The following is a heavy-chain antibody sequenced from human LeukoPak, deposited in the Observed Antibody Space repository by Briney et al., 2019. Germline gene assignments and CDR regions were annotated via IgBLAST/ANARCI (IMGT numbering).Heavy chain of an antibody. CDR1: GYTFTSYG. CDR2: ISAYNGNT. J-gene: IGHJ4*02. Sequence: ASVKVSCKASGYTFTSYGISWVRQAPGQGLEWMGWISAYNGNTNYAQKLQGRVTMATDTSTSTAYMELKSLRSDDTAVYYCARDLRGYSYGYYFDHWGQGTLVTVSS. V-gene: IGHV1-18*01. D-gene: IGHD5-18*01. CDR3: ARDLRGYSYGYYFDH.